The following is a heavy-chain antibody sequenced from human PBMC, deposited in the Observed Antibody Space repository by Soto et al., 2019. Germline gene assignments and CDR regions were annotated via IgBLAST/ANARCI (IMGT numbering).Heavy chain of an antibody. CDR2: ISNSGTT. CDR3: ARRSNWNDGGYFDY. D-gene: IGHD1-1*01. Sequence: SETLSLTCTVSGGSIPYDGDHWGWIRQHPGKGLEWIGYISNSGTTYYNPSLKSRSTISLDTSENQFSLRLSSVTAADTAVYYCARRSNWNDGGYFDYWGQGTLVTVSS. J-gene: IGHJ4*02. CDR1: GGSIPYDGDH. V-gene: IGHV4-31*03.